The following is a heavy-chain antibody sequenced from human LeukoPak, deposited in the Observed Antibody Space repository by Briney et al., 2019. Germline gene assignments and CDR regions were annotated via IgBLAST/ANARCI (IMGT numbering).Heavy chain of an antibody. CDR2: ISGRGDST. D-gene: IGHD3-3*01. CDR3: AKDPPFFWSDDYYFDS. J-gene: IGHJ4*02. V-gene: IGHV3-23*01. CDR1: GFTFSRYA. Sequence: GGSLRLSCAASGFTFSRYAMNWVRQAPGKGLEWVSAISGRGDSTFYAESVKGRFTISRDNSKNTLSLQMNSQKVGDTAVYSCAKDPPFFWSDDYYFDSWGQGTLVTVPS.